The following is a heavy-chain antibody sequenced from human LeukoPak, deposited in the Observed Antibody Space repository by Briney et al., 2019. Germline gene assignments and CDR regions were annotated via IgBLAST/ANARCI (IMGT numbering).Heavy chain of an antibody. CDR1: GFTFSSYA. D-gene: IGHD2/OR15-2a*01. Sequence: PGGSLRLSCAASGFTFSSYAMSWVRQAPGKGLEWVSGITGSGGDTYYADSVKGRFTISRDNSKSTLYLQMTSLRAEDTAAYYCATKRNIVTTSADDFWGQGTLVTVSS. J-gene: IGHJ4*02. CDR2: ITGSGGDT. V-gene: IGHV3-23*01. CDR3: ATKRNIVTTSADDF.